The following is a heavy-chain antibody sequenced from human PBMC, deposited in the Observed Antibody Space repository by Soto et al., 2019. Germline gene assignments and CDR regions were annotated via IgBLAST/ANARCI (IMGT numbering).Heavy chain of an antibody. CDR3: ASRKSSPYFDY. CDR2: IYHSGST. J-gene: IGHJ4*02. V-gene: IGHV4-59*06. Sequence: PSETLSLTCTVSGGSISSYYWSWIRQPPGKGLEWIGNIYHSGSTYYNPSLKSRVTISIDTSKNQFSLKLSSVTAADTAVYYCASRKSSPYFDYWGQGTLVTVSS. CDR1: GGSISSYY. D-gene: IGHD3-10*01.